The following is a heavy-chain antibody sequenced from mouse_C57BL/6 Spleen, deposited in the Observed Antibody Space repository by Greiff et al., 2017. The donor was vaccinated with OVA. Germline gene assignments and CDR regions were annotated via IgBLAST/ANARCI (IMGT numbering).Heavy chain of an antibody. J-gene: IGHJ3*01. CDR2: ISDGGSYT. CDR1: GFTFSSYA. CDR3: ARDYYGNQFAY. D-gene: IGHD2-1*01. Sequence: EVQLVESGGGLVKPGGSLKLSCAASGFTFSSYAMSWVRQTPEKRLEWVATISDGGSYTYYPDNVKGRFTISRDNAKNNLYLQMSHLKSEDTAMYYCARDYYGNQFAYWGQGTLVTVSA. V-gene: IGHV5-4*01.